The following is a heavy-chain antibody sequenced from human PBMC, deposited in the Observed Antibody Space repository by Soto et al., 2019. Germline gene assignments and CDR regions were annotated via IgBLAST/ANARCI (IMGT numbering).Heavy chain of an antibody. Sequence: EVQLLESGGGLVQPGGSLRLSCAASGFTFSSYAMSWVRQAPGKGLEWFSAISGSGGSTYYADSVKGRFTISRDNSKYTVYLQMNSLRAEDTAVYYCAKYTAMGKSIDYWGQGTLVTVSS. CDR3: AKYTAMGKSIDY. J-gene: IGHJ4*02. V-gene: IGHV3-23*01. CDR1: GFTFSSYA. D-gene: IGHD5-18*01. CDR2: ISGSGGST.